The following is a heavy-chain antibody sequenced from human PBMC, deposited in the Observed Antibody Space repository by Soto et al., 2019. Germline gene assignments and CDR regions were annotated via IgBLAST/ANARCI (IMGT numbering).Heavy chain of an antibody. V-gene: IGHV4-30-4*01. CDR1: GGSISSGDYY. CDR2: IYYSGST. CDR3: VSMDYGRYYGMDV. Sequence: SETLSLTCTVSGGSISSGDYYWSWIRQPPGKGLEWIGYIYYSGSTYYNPSLKSRVTISVDTSKNQFSLKLSSVTAADTAVYYCVSMDYGRYYGMDVWGQGTTVTVS. D-gene: IGHD4-17*01. J-gene: IGHJ6*02.